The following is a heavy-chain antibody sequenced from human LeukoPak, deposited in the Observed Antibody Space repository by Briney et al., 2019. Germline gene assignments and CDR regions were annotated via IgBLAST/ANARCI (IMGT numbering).Heavy chain of an antibody. CDR2: INHSGST. D-gene: IGHD3-3*01. J-gene: IGHJ4*02. CDR3: ARAGRAAFYDFWSGPPGY. Sequence: SETLSLTCAVYGGSFSGYYWSWIRQPPGKGLEWIGEINHSGSTNYNPSLKSRVTISVDTSKNQFSLKLSSVTAADTAVYYCARAGRAAFYDFWSGPPGYWGQGTLVTVSS. V-gene: IGHV4-34*01. CDR1: GGSFSGYY.